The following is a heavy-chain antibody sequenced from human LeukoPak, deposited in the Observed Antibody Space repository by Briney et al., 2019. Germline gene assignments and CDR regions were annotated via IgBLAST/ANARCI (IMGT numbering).Heavy chain of an antibody. V-gene: IGHV4-4*09. CDR1: GGSISSNY. CDR3: ARRGNWGFFDY. Sequence: IPSETLSLTCTVSGGSISSNYWSWIRQPPGKGLERIGYINTSGSTNYNPSLKSRVSISLDTSRNQFSLKLTSVTAADTAVYYCARRGNWGFFDYWGQGILVSVSS. CDR2: INTSGST. D-gene: IGHD7-27*01. J-gene: IGHJ4*02.